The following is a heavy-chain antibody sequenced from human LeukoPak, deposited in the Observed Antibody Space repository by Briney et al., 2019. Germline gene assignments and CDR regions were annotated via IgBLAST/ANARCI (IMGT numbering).Heavy chain of an antibody. D-gene: IGHD3-10*01. V-gene: IGHV6-1*01. CDR3: TGGGLVRSVTHWFDP. CDR2: AYYRSKWYY. CDR1: GDSVSSNSAG. Sequence: SQTLSLTCAISGDSVSSNSAGWSWIRLSPSRGLEWLGRAYYRSKWYYDYGASVKSRIIISPDTSKNQFSLQLNSVTPDDTAVYYCTGGGLVRSVTHWFDPWGQGTLVTVSS. J-gene: IGHJ5*02.